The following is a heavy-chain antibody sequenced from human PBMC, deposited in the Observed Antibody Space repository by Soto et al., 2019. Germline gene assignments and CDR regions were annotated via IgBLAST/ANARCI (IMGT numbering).Heavy chain of an antibody. Sequence: SETLSLTCTVSGGSISSYYWSWIRQPPGKGLEWIGYIYYSGSTNYNPSLKSRVTISVDTSKNQFSLKLSSVTAADTAVYYCARVPKDALLWFGGMDVWGKGTTVTVSS. J-gene: IGHJ6*04. CDR1: GGSISSYY. V-gene: IGHV4-59*01. CDR2: IYYSGST. D-gene: IGHD3-10*01. CDR3: ARVPKDALLWFGGMDV.